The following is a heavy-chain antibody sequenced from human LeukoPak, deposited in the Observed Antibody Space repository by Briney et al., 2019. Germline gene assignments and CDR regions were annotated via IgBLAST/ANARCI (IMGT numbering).Heavy chain of an antibody. D-gene: IGHD6-19*01. J-gene: IGHJ4*02. CDR3: AIGGLAGTSYYFDY. CDR1: GFTFSSYA. Sequence: GGSLRLSCAASGFTFSSYAMHWARQAPGKGLEYVSAISSNGGSTYYANSVKVRFTISRDNSKNTLYLQMGSLRAEDMAVYYCAIGGLAGTSYYFDYWGQGTLVTVSS. V-gene: IGHV3-64*01. CDR2: ISSNGGST.